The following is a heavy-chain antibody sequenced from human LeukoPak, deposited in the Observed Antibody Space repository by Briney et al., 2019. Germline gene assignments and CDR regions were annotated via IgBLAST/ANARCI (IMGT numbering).Heavy chain of an antibody. CDR3: ARVVGFYGDYGGDAFDI. D-gene: IGHD4-17*01. Sequence: SETLSLTCTVSGGSISSSSYYWGWLRQPPGKGLEWIGSIYYSGSTYYNPSLKSRVTISVDTSKNQFSLKLSSVTAADTAVYYCARVVGFYGDYGGDAFDIWGQGTMVTVSS. V-gene: IGHV4-39*07. CDR1: GGSISSSSYY. J-gene: IGHJ3*02. CDR2: IYYSGST.